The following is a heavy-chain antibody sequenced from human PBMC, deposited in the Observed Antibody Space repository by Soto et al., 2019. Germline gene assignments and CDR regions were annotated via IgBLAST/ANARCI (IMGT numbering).Heavy chain of an antibody. Sequence: PGGSLRLSCAASGFTFSSYGMHWVRQAPGKGLEWVAVISYDGSNKYYADSVKGRFTISRDNSKNTLYLQMNSLRAEDTAVYYCAKDDLPQYYYDSSGYYGPVDYWGQGTLVTVS. CDR2: ISYDGSNK. V-gene: IGHV3-30*18. D-gene: IGHD3-22*01. J-gene: IGHJ4*02. CDR3: AKDDLPQYYYDSSGYYGPVDY. CDR1: GFTFSSYG.